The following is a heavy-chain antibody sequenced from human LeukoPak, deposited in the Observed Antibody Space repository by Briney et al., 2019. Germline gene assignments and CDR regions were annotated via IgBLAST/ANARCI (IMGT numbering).Heavy chain of an antibody. D-gene: IGHD6-13*01. CDR2: IYTSGST. CDR1: GGSISSYY. V-gene: IGHV4-4*07. CDR3: AGGAAGNQDFDY. J-gene: IGHJ4*02. Sequence: SETLSLTCTVSGGSISSYYWSWIRQPAGKGLEWIGRIYTSGSTNYNPSLKSRVTMSVDTSKNQFSLRLSSVTAADTAVYYCAGGAAGNQDFDYWGQGTLVTVSS.